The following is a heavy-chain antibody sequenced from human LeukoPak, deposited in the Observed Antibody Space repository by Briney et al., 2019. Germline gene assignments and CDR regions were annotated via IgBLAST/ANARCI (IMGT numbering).Heavy chain of an antibody. D-gene: IGHD6-13*01. CDR1: GGSFSGYY. V-gene: IGHV4-34*01. J-gene: IGHJ4*02. CDR3: ARARKQQLENYFDY. CDR2: INHSGST. Sequence: SETLSLTCAVYGGSFSGYYWSWIRQPPGKGLEWIGEINHSGSTNYNPSLKSRVTISVDTSKNQFSLKLSSVTAADTAVYYCARARKQQLENYFDYWGQGTLVTVSS.